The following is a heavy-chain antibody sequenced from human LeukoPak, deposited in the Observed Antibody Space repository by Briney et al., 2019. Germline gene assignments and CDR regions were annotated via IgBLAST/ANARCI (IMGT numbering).Heavy chain of an antibody. D-gene: IGHD6-13*01. CDR3: ARDSSMYAFDI. V-gene: IGHV1-2*02. Sequence: ASVKVSCKASGYTFTDFYMNWVRQAPGQGLEWMGWINPNGGGTNFAQKFQGRVTMTRDTSISTAYMELSRLRSDDTAIYYCARDSSMYAFDIWGQGTPVTVSS. CDR2: INPNGGGT. J-gene: IGHJ3*02. CDR1: GYTFTDFY.